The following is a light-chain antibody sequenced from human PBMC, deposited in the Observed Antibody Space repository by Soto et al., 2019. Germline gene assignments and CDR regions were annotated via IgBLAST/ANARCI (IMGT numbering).Light chain of an antibody. CDR1: QSVGSN. CDR2: GAS. CDR3: QQYNDWRT. Sequence: EIVMTQSPATLSVSPGERATLSCRASQSVGSNLAWYQQKPGQAPGPLIYGASTRAPGVPARFSGSGSGTEFTLTISSLQSEDLAVYYCQQYNDWRTFGQGTKVEIK. J-gene: IGKJ1*01. V-gene: IGKV3-15*01.